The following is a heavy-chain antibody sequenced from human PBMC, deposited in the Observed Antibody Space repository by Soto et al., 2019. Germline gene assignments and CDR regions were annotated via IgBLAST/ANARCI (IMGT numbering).Heavy chain of an antibody. V-gene: IGHV3-21*01. CDR2: ISSSSSYI. CDR3: ARGIIVGVFRFFQNYYYARDF. D-gene: IGHD1-26*01. Sequence: GGTLRLSCAASGFTFSSYSMNWVRQAPGKGLEWVSSISSSSSYIYYADLVKGRFTISRDNTKKTLYLPMNSLRAEDTAVYYCARGIIVGVFRFFQNYYYARDFCPQRTT. J-gene: IGHJ6*02. CDR1: GFTFSSYS.